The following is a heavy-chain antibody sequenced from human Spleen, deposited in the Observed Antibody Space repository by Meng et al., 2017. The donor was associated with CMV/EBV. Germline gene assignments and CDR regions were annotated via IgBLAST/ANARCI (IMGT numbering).Heavy chain of an antibody. Sequence: GSLRLSCAVYGGSFSGYYWSWIRQPPGKGLEWIGEINHSGSTNYNPSLKSRVTISVDTSKNQFSLKLSSVTAADTAVYYCARELWEASNWFDPWGQGTLVTVSS. CDR3: ARELWEASNWFDP. CDR1: GGSFSGYY. CDR2: INHSGST. D-gene: IGHD3-16*01. J-gene: IGHJ5*02. V-gene: IGHV4-34*01.